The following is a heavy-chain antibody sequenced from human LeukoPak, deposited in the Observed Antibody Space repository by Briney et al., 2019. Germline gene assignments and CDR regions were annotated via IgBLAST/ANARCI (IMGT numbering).Heavy chain of an antibody. CDR3: TRDGGSSTSYFDY. CDR1: GFTFGDYA. CDR2: IRSKAYGGTT. J-gene: IGHJ4*02. V-gene: IGHV3-49*04. D-gene: IGHD2-2*01. Sequence: QAGGSLRLSCAASGFTFGDYAMSWVRQAPGKGLEWVGFIRSKAYGGTTEYAASVKGRFTISRDDSKSIAYLQMNSLKTEDTAVYYCTRDGGSSTSYFDYWGQGTLVTVSS.